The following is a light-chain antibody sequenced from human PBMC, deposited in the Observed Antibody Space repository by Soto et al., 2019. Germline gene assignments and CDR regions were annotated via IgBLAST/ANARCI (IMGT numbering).Light chain of an antibody. Sequence: ALTQPASVSGSPGQSITISCTGTSSDVGGYNYVSWYQQHPGKAPKLMIYEVSNRPSRVSNRFSGSKSGNTASLTISGLQAEDEADYYCSSYTSGSTPYVFGTGTKSPS. J-gene: IGLJ1*01. CDR3: SSYTSGSTPYV. V-gene: IGLV2-14*01. CDR2: EVS. CDR1: SSDVGGYNY.